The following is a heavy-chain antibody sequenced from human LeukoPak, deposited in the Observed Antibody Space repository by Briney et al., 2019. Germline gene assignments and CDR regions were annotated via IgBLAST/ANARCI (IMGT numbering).Heavy chain of an antibody. D-gene: IGHD2-15*01. CDR2: ISSSGSTI. J-gene: IGHJ5*02. Sequence: GGSLRLSCAASGFTFSSYEMNWVRQAPGKGLEWVSYISSSGSTIYYADSVKGRFTISRDNAKNSLYLQMNSLRAEDTAVYYCARDPYCSGGRCYSSWFDPWGQGTLVTVSS. CDR1: GFTFSSYE. CDR3: ARDPYCSGGRCYSSWFDP. V-gene: IGHV3-48*03.